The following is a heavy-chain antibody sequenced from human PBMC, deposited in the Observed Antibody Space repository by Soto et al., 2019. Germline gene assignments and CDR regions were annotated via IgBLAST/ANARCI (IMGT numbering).Heavy chain of an antibody. CDR1: GFTFDDYA. D-gene: IGHD2-15*01. J-gene: IGHJ4*02. CDR2: ISWNSGSI. CDR3: AKDGYCSGGSCYSSFDY. Sequence: GGSLRLSCAASGFTFDDYAMHWVRQAPGKGLEWVSGISWNSGSIGYADSVKGRFTISRDNAKNSLYLQMNSLRAEDTALYYCAKDGYCSGGSCYSSFDYWGQGTLVTVSS. V-gene: IGHV3-9*01.